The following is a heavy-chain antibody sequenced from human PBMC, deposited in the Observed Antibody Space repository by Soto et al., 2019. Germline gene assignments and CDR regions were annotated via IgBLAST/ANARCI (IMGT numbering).Heavy chain of an antibody. D-gene: IGHD1-26*01. CDR1: GFIFSSYA. Sequence: QVQLVESGGGVVQPGRSLRLSCAASGFIFSSYAMHWVRQAPGKGLEWVAVISYDGSNKYYADSVKGRFTISRDNSKNTLYLQMNSVRAEDTAVYYCASSGLLHGMDVWGQGTTVTVSS. J-gene: IGHJ6*02. V-gene: IGHV3-30-3*01. CDR3: ASSGLLHGMDV. CDR2: ISYDGSNK.